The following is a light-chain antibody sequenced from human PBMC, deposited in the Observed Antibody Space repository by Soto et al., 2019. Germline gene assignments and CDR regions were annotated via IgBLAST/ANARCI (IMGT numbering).Light chain of an antibody. CDR1: SSNIGAGYD. V-gene: IGLV1-40*01. CDR2: DNN. CDR3: QSFHTSLSGFVV. Sequence: QSVLTQPPSMSGAPGQRVTISCTGSSSNIGAGYDVHWYQQHPGTAPKLLIFDNNNRPSRVPDRFSGSKSDTSASLAITGLQAEDEADYYCQSFHTSLSGFVVFGGGTQLTVL. J-gene: IGLJ2*01.